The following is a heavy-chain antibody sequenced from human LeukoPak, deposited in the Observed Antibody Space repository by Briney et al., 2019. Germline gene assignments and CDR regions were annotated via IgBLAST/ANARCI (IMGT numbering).Heavy chain of an antibody. CDR1: GGTFSSYA. Sequence: SVKVSCKASGGTFSSYAISWVRQAPGQGLEWMGGIIPIFGTANYAQKFQGRVTITADESTSTAYMELSSLRSEDTAVYYCAREAYGTNAFDIWGQGTMVTVSS. V-gene: IGHV1-69*13. CDR3: AREAYGTNAFDI. J-gene: IGHJ3*02. D-gene: IGHD1/OR15-1a*01. CDR2: IIPIFGTA.